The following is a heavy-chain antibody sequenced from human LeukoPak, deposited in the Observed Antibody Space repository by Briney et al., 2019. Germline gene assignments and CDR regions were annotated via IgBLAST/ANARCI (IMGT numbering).Heavy chain of an antibody. V-gene: IGHV3-48*03. CDR2: ISSSGSTI. CDR3: AELGITMIGGV. J-gene: IGHJ6*04. Sequence: GGSLRLSCAASGFAFSSYEMNWVRQAPGKGLEWVSYISSSGSTIYYADSVKGRYTISRDNAKNSLYLQMNSLRAEDTAVYYCAELGITMIGGVWGKGTTVTISS. CDR1: GFAFSSYE. D-gene: IGHD3-10*02.